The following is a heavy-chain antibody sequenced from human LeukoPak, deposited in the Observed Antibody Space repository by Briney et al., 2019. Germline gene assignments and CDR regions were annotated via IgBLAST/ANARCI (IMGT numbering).Heavy chain of an antibody. CDR3: AFEGYNYGYN. V-gene: IGHV1-46*01. D-gene: IGHD5-18*01. CDR1: GYTFTNYY. CDR2: INPGGDNT. Sequence: ASVKVSCKASGYTFTNYYIHWVRQAPGQGLEWMGLINPGGDNTDYAQNFQGRVTMTRDTSTSTVYMELSSLRSDDTAIYYCAFEGYNYGYNWGQGTLVTVSS. J-gene: IGHJ4*02.